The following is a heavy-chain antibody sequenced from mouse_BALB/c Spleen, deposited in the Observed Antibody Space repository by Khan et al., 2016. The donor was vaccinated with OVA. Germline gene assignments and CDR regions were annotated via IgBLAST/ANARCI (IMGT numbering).Heavy chain of an antibody. CDR2: IYPGSGTT. Sequence: QVQLKQSGPELVKPGASVKMSCKASGYTFTDYVINWVKQRTGQGLEWIGEIYPGSGTTYYNEKFKGKATLTADKSSNTAYMQLSSLTSEDSAVYFCAKNDASWFAYWGQGTLVTVSA. CDR3: AKNDASWFAY. J-gene: IGHJ3*01. CDR1: GYTFTDYV. D-gene: IGHD2-3*01. V-gene: IGHV1-77*01.